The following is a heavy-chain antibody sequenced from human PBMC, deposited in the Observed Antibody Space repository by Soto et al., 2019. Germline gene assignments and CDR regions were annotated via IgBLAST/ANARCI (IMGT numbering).Heavy chain of an antibody. V-gene: IGHV4-4*07. Sequence: QVQLQESGPGLVKPSETLSLTCTVSGGSISSYYWSWIRQPAGKGLEWIGRIYTSGSTNYNHSLKSRVTMSVDTSKNQFSLKLSSVTAADTAVDYCAARGCSSTSCYSALDYWGQGTLVTVSS. CDR2: IYTSGST. CDR3: AARGCSSTSCYSALDY. CDR1: GGSISSYY. J-gene: IGHJ4*02. D-gene: IGHD2-2*01.